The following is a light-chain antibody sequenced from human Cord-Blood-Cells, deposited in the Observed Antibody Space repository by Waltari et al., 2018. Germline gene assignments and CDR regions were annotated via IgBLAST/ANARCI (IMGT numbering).Light chain of an antibody. CDR3: AAWDDSLNGYV. CDR2: RNN. CDR1: SSNIGSNP. V-gene: IGLV1-44*01. Sequence: QSVLTQPPSASGTPGQRVPISCSGSSSNIGSNPVNWYQQPPGPAPKLLIYRNNQRPSGVPDRFSGSKSGTSASLAISGLQSEDEADYYCAAWDDSLNGYVFGTGTKVTVL. J-gene: IGLJ1*01.